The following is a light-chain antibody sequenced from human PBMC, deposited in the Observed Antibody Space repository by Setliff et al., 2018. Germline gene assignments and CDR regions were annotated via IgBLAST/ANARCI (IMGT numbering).Light chain of an antibody. J-gene: IGLJ1*01. Sequence: QSALAQPPSASGSLGQSVTISCTGTRSDIGAYDYVSWYQQHPGKAPKLMIYEVSKRPSGVPDRFSGSKSGNTASLTVSGLQAEDEADYYCSSYAGSNNFPYVFGTGTKV. CDR3: SSYAGSNNFPYV. CDR1: RSDIGAYDY. V-gene: IGLV2-8*01. CDR2: EVS.